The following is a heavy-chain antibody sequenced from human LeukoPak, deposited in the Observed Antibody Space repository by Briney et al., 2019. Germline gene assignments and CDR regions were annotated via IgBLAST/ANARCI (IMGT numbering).Heavy chain of an antibody. CDR3: AKDSVVVVPAAPDYYYGVDV. CDR1: GFTFSSYA. J-gene: IGHJ6*02. V-gene: IGHV3-23*01. CDR2: ISGSGGST. Sequence: GGSLRLSCAASGFTFSSYAMSWVRQAPGEGLEWVSAISGSGGSTYYADSVKGRFTISRDNSKNTLYLQMNSLRAEDTAVYYCAKDSVVVVPAAPDYYYGVDVWGQGTTVTVSS. D-gene: IGHD2-2*01.